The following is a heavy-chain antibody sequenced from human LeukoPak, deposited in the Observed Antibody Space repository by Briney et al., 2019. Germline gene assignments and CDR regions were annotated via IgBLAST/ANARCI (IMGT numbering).Heavy chain of an antibody. CDR3: ARVADIAMRWYYMDV. CDR2: INPNSGGT. D-gene: IGHD5-18*01. CDR1: GYTFTGYY. J-gene: IGHJ6*03. V-gene: IGHV1-2*06. Sequence: ASVKVSCKASGYTFTGYYTHWVRQAPGQGLEWMGRINPNSGGTNYAQKFQGRVTMTRDTSISTAYMELSRLRSDDTAVYYCARVADIAMRWYYMDVWGKGTTVTVSS.